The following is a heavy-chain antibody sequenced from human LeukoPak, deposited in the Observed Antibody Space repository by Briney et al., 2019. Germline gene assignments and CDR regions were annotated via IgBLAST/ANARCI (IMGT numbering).Heavy chain of an antibody. Sequence: SETLSLTCTVSGGSISSYYWSWIRQPPGKGLEWIGYIYYSGSTNYNPSLKSRVTISVDTSKNQFSLKLSSVTAADTAVYYCASRPYGDYPFDYWGQGTLVTVSS. CDR3: ASRPYGDYPFDY. V-gene: IGHV4-59*12. CDR2: IYYSGST. J-gene: IGHJ4*02. D-gene: IGHD4-17*01. CDR1: GGSISSYY.